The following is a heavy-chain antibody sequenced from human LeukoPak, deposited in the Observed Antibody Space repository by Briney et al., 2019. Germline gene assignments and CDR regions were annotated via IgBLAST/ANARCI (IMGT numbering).Heavy chain of an antibody. CDR3: ARSLNDYVWGSYRPDAFDI. V-gene: IGHV1-2*02. Sequence: ASVKVSCKASGYTFTSYDINWVRQATGQGLEWMGWINPNSGGTNYAQKFQGRVTMTRDTSISTAYMELRSLRSDDTAVYYCARSLNDYVWGSYRPDAFDIWGQGTMVTVSS. CDR2: INPNSGGT. J-gene: IGHJ3*02. CDR1: GYTFTSYD. D-gene: IGHD3-16*02.